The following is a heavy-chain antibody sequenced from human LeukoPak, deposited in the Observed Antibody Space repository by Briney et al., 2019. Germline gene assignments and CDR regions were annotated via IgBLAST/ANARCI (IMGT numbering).Heavy chain of an antibody. CDR2: IYYSGST. CDR3: ARGLNWFDP. CDR1: GGSISSYY. Sequence: SETLSLTCTVSGGSISSYYWSWIRQPPGKGLEWIGYIYYSGSTNYNPSLKSRVTISVDTSKNQFSLKLGPVTAADTAVYYCARGLNWFDPWGQGTLVTVSS. V-gene: IGHV4-59*01. J-gene: IGHJ5*02.